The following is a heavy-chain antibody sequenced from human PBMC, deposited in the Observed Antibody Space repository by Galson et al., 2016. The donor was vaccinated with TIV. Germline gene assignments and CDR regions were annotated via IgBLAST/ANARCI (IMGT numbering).Heavy chain of an antibody. CDR2: IIPLFTTA. CDR3: AKDRNTAMDTYYWYYGMDV. J-gene: IGHJ6*02. CDR1: RGTFSSYV. D-gene: IGHD5-18*01. Sequence: SVKVSCKASRGTFSSYVISWVRQAPGQGLEWMGGIIPLFTTANYAQKFQGRVTITADESTSTAYMELSSLRSEDTAIYYRAKDRNTAMDTYYWYYGMDVWGQGTTVTVSS. V-gene: IGHV1-69*13.